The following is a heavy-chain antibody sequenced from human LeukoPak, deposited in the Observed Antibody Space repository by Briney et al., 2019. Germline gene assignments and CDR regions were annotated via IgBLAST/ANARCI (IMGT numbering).Heavy chain of an antibody. CDR1: GFTLSRYW. V-gene: IGHV3-74*01. Sequence: GGSLRLSCAASGFTLSRYWMHWVRQAPGKGLVWVSRLNSDGSSTSYADSVKGRFTISRDNAKNTLYLQMNSLRAEDTAVYYCARDRGGWYGDYWGQGTLVTVSS. D-gene: IGHD6-19*01. CDR3: ARDRGGWYGDY. J-gene: IGHJ4*02. CDR2: LNSDGSST.